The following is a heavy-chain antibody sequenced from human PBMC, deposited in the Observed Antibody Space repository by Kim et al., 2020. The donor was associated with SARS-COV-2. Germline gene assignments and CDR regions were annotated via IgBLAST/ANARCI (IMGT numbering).Heavy chain of an antibody. V-gene: IGHV3-15*01. J-gene: IGHJ4*02. CDR2: IRSKVDGGTA. Sequence: GGSLRLSCAASGFTFTKVWLSWVRQAPGKGLEWVGRIRSKVDGGTADYAASVKGRFTISRDDSKNTLYLQMNGLRAEDTAFYHCTTDYERIGGLCDGETCYPASLWGQGTLVTVSS. D-gene: IGHD2-21*01. CDR1: GFTFTKVW. CDR3: TTDYERIGGLCDGETCYPASL.